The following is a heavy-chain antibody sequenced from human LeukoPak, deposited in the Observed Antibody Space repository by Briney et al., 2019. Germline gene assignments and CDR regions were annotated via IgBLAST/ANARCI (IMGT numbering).Heavy chain of an antibody. Sequence: SETLSLTCTVSGGSISGYYWSWIRQPPGKGLEWIGYIYYSVNTNYNPSLKSRVTIVGDTSKNQFSLKLSSVTAADTAIYYCARNVTAGFFDHWGPGILVTVSS. V-gene: IGHV4-59*08. CDR3: ARNVTAGFFDH. CDR2: IYYSVNT. D-gene: IGHD1-1*01. CDR1: GGSISGYY. J-gene: IGHJ4*02.